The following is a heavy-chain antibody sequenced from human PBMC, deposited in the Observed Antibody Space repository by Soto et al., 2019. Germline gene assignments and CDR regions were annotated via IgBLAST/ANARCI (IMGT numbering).Heavy chain of an antibody. CDR1: GFTFGSSA. CDR2: ISGGGRFT. D-gene: IGHD1-26*01. CDR3: AKSGPTNYFDS. J-gene: IGHJ4*02. V-gene: IGHV3-23*01. Sequence: VGSLRLSCAASGFTFGSSAMSWVRQAPGKGLEWVSGISGGGRFTYYADSVKGRFTISRDDSKNTLFLQVSSLSAEDAAVYYCAKSGPTNYFDSWGPGTLVPVSS.